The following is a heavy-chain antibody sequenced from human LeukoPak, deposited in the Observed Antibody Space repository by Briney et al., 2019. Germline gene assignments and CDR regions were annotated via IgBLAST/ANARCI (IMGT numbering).Heavy chain of an antibody. V-gene: IGHV3-66*02. D-gene: IGHD5-24*01. J-gene: IGHJ4*02. Sequence: GGSLRLSCAASGFTVSSNYMSWVRQAPGKGLEWVSVIYSGGGTYYADSVKGRFTISRDNSKNTLYLQMNSLRAEDTAVYYCAGRRNGYNYFDYWGQGTLVTVSS. CDR1: GFTVSSNY. CDR2: IYSGGGT. CDR3: AGRRNGYNYFDY.